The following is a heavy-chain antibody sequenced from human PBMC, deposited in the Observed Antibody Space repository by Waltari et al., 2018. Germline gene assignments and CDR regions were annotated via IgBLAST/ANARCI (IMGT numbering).Heavy chain of an antibody. CDR2: ISYDENNR. Sequence: QVQLVASGGGVVQPGRSLRLSCTGSGFTCSRSALHWVRQAPGKGLEWVAVISYDENNRHYANSVKGRFTISRDNSKSTLYLQMVSLSAEDTAIYYCARDALGDYSNWFDPWGQGTRVTVSS. CDR1: GFTCSRSA. D-gene: IGHD4-17*01. J-gene: IGHJ5*02. CDR3: ARDALGDYSNWFDP. V-gene: IGHV3-30*01.